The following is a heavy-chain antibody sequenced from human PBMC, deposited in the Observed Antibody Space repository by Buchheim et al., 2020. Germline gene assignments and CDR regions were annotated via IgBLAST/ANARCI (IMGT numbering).Heavy chain of an antibody. CDR3: ARNLFGWYSYCRRPHYYYGMDV. D-gene: IGHD5-18*01. CDR1: GGSFSNYY. CDR2: INHSGST. Sequence: QVQLQQWGAGLLKPSETLSLTCAVYGGSFSNYYWSWIRQPPGKGLEWIGEINHSGSTNYNPSLKSRVTISVDTSKNQFSLELNSVAAADTAVYYCARNLFGWYSYCRRPHYYYGMDVWGQGTT. J-gene: IGHJ6*02. V-gene: IGHV4-34*01.